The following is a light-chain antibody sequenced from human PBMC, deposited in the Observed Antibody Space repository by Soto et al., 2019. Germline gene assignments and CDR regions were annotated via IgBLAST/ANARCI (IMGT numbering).Light chain of an antibody. V-gene: IGKV1-39*01. CDR2: AAS. J-gene: IGKJ3*01. Sequence: DLQMTQSPSSLSASVGDSVTITCRASQSISNYLNWYQQKPGKAPKLLVYAASSLQSGVPSRFSGSESWTDFTLTISSLQPEDFATYYCQQRYSTPFTFGPGNKVDI. CDR3: QQRYSTPFT. CDR1: QSISNY.